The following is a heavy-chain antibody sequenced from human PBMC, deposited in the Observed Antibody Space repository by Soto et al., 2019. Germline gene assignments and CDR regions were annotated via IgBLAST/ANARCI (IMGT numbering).Heavy chain of an antibody. CDR3: ASTPRDSSSWYFDY. CDR2: ISSNGGST. D-gene: IGHD6-13*01. CDR1: GFTFSSYA. J-gene: IGHJ4*02. Sequence: GGSLRLSCAASGFTFSSYAMHWVRQAPGKGLEYVSAISSNGGSTYYANSVKGRFTISRDNSKNTLYLQMGSLRAEDMAVYYCASTPRDSSSWYFDYWGQGTLVTVSS. V-gene: IGHV3-64*01.